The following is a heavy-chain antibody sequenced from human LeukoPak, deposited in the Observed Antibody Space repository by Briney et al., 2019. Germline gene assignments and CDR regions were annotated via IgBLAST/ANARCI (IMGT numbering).Heavy chain of an antibody. CDR2: ISGSGGRT. D-gene: IGHD3-22*01. Sequence: GGSLRLSCAASGFTFSDYAMSWVRQAPGKGLEWVSAISGSGGRTYYADSVKGRFTISRDNSKNTLFLQMNNLRAEDTAVYYCAKVYYDSSGSCFDYWGQGTLVTVPS. V-gene: IGHV3-23*01. CDR1: GFTFSDYA. J-gene: IGHJ4*02. CDR3: AKVYYDSSGSCFDY.